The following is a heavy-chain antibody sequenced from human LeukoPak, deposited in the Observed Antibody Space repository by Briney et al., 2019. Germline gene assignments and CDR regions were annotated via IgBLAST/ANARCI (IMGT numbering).Heavy chain of an antibody. CDR2: IIPIFGTA. D-gene: IGHD6-13*01. J-gene: IGHJ4*02. Sequence: SVKVSCKASGGTFSSYAISWVRQAPGQGLEWMGGIIPIFGTANYAQKFQGRVTITADKSTSTAYMELRSLRSDDTAVYYCARDHSSSCQLFDYWGQGTLVTVSS. CDR3: ARDHSSSCQLFDY. V-gene: IGHV1-69*06. CDR1: GGTFSSYA.